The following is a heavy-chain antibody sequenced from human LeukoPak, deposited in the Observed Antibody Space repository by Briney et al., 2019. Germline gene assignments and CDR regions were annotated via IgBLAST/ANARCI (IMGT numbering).Heavy chain of an antibody. CDR2: IYYSGST. V-gene: IGHV4-34*09. Sequence: PSETLSLTCAVYGGSFSGYYWSWIRQPPGKGLEWIGYIYYSGSTYYNPSLKSRVTISVDTSKNQFSLELSSVTAADTAVYYCARELQSPLGYCSSTSCPAYTYWFDPWGQGTLVTVSS. CDR1: GGSFSGYY. CDR3: ARELQSPLGYCSSTSCPAYTYWFDP. D-gene: IGHD2-2*01. J-gene: IGHJ5*02.